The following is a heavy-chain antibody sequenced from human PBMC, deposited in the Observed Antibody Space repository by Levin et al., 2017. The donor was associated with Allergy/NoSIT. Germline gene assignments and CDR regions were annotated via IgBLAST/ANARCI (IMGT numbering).Heavy chain of an antibody. Sequence: GGSLRLSCAASGFTFSSYGMHWVRQAPGKGLEWVAVISYDGSNKYYADSVKGRFTISRDNSKNTLYLQMNSLRAEDTAVYYCAKVGSYETTVTAYNYYYGMDVWGQGTTVTVSS. V-gene: IGHV3-30*18. CDR2: ISYDGSNK. CDR1: GFTFSSYG. J-gene: IGHJ6*02. D-gene: IGHD4-11*01. CDR3: AKVGSYETTVTAYNYYYGMDV.